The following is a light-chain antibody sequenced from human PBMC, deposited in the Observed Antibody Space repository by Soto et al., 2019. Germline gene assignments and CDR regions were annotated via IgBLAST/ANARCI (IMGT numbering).Light chain of an antibody. CDR1: QSVSSYY. J-gene: IGKJ4*01. V-gene: IGKV3-20*01. CDR3: QQYGSSPLT. Sequence: EIVLTQSPGTLSLSPGKRATLSCRASQSVSSYYLAWYQQKPGQAPRLLIYGASTRATGIPDRFSGSGSGTHFTLTISRLEPEDFAVYYCQQYGSSPLTFGGGTKVEIK. CDR2: GAS.